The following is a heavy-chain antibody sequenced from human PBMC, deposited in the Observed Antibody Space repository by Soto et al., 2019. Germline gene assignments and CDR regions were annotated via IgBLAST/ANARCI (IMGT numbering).Heavy chain of an antibody. J-gene: IGHJ6*02. D-gene: IGHD6-13*01. Sequence: WGSLRLSCAASGFTFISYWIHFCRQSPGKGLVWVSRINSDGSSTSYADSVKGRFTISRDNAKNTLYLQMNSLRAEDTAVYYCARVLAAAGNGMDVWGQGTTVTVS. V-gene: IGHV3-74*01. CDR2: INSDGSST. CDR3: ARVLAAAGNGMDV. CDR1: GFTFISYW.